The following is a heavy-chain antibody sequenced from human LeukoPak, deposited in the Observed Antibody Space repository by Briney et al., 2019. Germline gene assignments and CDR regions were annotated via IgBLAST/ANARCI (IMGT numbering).Heavy chain of an antibody. D-gene: IGHD5-18*01. CDR2: IKEDGSEK. CDR1: GFTFSSYW. J-gene: IGHJ6*03. CDR3: ARAEGYSYGYYYCYYMDV. V-gene: IGHV3-7*01. Sequence: GGSLRLSCAASGFTFSSYWMSWVRQAPGKGLEWVANIKEDGSEKYYVDSVKGRFTISRDNAKNSLYLQMNSLRAEDTAVYYCARAEGYSYGYYYCYYMDVWGKGTTVTVSS.